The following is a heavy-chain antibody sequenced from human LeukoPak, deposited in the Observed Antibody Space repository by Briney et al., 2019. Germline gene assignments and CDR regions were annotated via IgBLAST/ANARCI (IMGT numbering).Heavy chain of an antibody. CDR3: ARARWIQLWYYSDYYYYMDV. Sequence: PGGSLRLSCAASVFTFSSYSMNWVRQAPGKGLEWVSSISSSSSYIYYADSVKGRFTISRDNAKNSLYLQMNSLRAEDTAVYYCARARWIQLWYYSDYYYYMDVWGKGTTVTVSS. V-gene: IGHV3-21*01. CDR2: ISSSSSYI. D-gene: IGHD5-18*01. J-gene: IGHJ6*03. CDR1: VFTFSSYS.